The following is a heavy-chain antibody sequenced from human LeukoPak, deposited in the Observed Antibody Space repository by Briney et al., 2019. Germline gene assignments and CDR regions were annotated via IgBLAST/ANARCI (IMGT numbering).Heavy chain of an antibody. Sequence: ASVKVSCKASGYTFTSYAMNWVRQAPGQGLEWMGWINPNSGGTNYAQKFQGRVTMTRDTSISTAYMELSRLRSDDTAVYYCARDFVLPAVSYYYYMDVWGKGTTVTVSS. CDR1: GYTFTSYA. V-gene: IGHV1-2*02. CDR3: ARDFVLPAVSYYYYMDV. D-gene: IGHD2-2*01. CDR2: INPNSGGT. J-gene: IGHJ6*03.